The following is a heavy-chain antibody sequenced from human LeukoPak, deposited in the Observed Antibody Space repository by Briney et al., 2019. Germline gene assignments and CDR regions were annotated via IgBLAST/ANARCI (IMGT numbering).Heavy chain of an antibody. D-gene: IGHD3-9*01. CDR3: ARGFDGPNAFDI. J-gene: IGHJ3*02. CDR1: GGSISTSNYH. Sequence: SETLSLTCTVSGGSISTSNYHWSWIRQPPGKGLEWIGHISYSGTTNYNPSLKSRVTVSIDTSKNQVSLKLSSMTAADTAVYYCARGFDGPNAFDIWGQGTMVTVSS. V-gene: IGHV4-61*01. CDR2: ISYSGTT.